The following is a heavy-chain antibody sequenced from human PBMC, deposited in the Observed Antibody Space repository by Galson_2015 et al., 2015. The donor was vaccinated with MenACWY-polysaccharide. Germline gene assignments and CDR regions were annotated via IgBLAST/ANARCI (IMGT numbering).Heavy chain of an antibody. CDR1: HDSISSSY. CDR3: ARRSLDNWYFDL. V-gene: IGHV4-4*07. J-gene: IGHJ2*01. CDR2: IHATGST. Sequence: SETLSLTCTVSHDSISSSYWSWIRQSADKGLGYIGRIHATGSTAYNPSFRSRVAMSVDLPRNKFSLRLVSVTASDTAIYYCARRSLDNWYFDLWGRGTLVIVSS. D-gene: IGHD1-1*01.